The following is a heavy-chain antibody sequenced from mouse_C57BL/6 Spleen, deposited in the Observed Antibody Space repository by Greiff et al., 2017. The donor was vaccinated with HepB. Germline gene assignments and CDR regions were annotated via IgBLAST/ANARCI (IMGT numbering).Heavy chain of an antibody. V-gene: IGHV14-4*01. Sequence: VQLQQSGAELVRPGASVKLSCTASGFNIKDDYMHWVKQRPEQGLEWIGWIDPENGDTEYASKFQGKATITADTSSNTAYLQLSSLTSEDTAVYYCTRRTNWGWYFDVWGTGTTVTVSS. J-gene: IGHJ1*03. CDR2: IDPENGDT. D-gene: IGHD4-1*01. CDR1: GFNIKDDY. CDR3: TRRTNWGWYFDV.